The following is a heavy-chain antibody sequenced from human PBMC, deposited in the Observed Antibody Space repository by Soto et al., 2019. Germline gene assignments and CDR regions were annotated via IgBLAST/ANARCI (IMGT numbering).Heavy chain of an antibody. D-gene: IGHD3-10*01. CDR2: INAGNGNT. CDR3: ASSRITMVPYGMDV. J-gene: IGHJ6*02. Sequence: QVQLVQSGAEVKKPGASVKVSCKASGYTFTSYAMHWVRQAPGQRLEWMGWINAGNGNTKYSQKFQGRVTITRDTXXSTAYMELSSLRSEDTAVYYCASSRITMVPYGMDVWGQGTTVTVSS. CDR1: GYTFTSYA. V-gene: IGHV1-3*01.